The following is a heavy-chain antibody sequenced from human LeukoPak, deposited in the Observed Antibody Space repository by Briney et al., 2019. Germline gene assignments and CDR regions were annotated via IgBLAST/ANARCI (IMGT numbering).Heavy chain of an antibody. Sequence: SETLSLTCTVSGGSINSYYWSWVRQPAGKGLEWIGRIYASGNTNYNPSLKGRVTMTVDTSKNQFSLNLSSVTAADTAVYYCARGRGSSWYYFDSWGQGTLVTVSS. D-gene: IGHD6-13*01. CDR2: IYASGNT. CDR1: GGSINSYY. J-gene: IGHJ4*02. V-gene: IGHV4-4*07. CDR3: ARGRGSSWYYFDS.